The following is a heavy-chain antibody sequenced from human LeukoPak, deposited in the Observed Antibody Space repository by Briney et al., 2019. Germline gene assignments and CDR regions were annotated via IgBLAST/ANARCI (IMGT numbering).Heavy chain of an antibody. V-gene: IGHV1-69*01. CDR2: IIPIFVTA. CDR1: GGTFSSYA. D-gene: IGHD6-19*01. CDR3: ARDRWIHSSGWYGIDY. J-gene: IGHJ4*02. Sequence: SVKVSCKASGGTFSSYAISWVRQAPGQRLEWMGGIIPIFVTANYAQKFQGRVTITADESTSTAYMELSSLRSEDTAVYYCARDRWIHSSGWYGIDYWGQGTLVTVSS.